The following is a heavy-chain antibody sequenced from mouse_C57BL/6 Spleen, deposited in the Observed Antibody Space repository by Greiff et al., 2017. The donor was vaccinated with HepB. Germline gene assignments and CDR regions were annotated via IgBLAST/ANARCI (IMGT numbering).Heavy chain of an antibody. CDR1: GYTFTDYY. CDR3: ARGGSRWYFDV. CDR2: IYPGSGNT. D-gene: IGHD1-1*01. Sequence: VQLQQSGAELVRPGASVKLSCKASGYTFTDYYINWVKQRPGQGLEWIARIYPGSGNTYYNEKFKGKATLTAEKSSSTAYMQLSSLTSEDSAVYFCARGGSRWYFDVWGTGTTVTVSS. V-gene: IGHV1-76*01. J-gene: IGHJ1*03.